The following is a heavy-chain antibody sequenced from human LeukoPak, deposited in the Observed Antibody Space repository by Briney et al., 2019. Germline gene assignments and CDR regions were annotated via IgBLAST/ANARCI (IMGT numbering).Heavy chain of an antibody. Sequence: ASVKVSCKASGYTFTSYYMHWVRQAPGQGLEWMGIINPSGGSTSYARKFQGRVTMTRDTSTSTVYMELSSLRSEDTAVYYCAREFGTMVRGVNYYYMDVWGKGTTVTVSS. V-gene: IGHV1-46*01. CDR1: GYTFTSYY. J-gene: IGHJ6*03. CDR2: INPSGGST. CDR3: AREFGTMVRGVNYYYMDV. D-gene: IGHD3-10*01.